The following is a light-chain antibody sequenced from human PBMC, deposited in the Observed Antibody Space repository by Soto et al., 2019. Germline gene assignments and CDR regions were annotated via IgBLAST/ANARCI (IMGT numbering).Light chain of an antibody. CDR2: DAS. CDR3: QQRSNWRQT. J-gene: IGKJ2*01. V-gene: IGKV3-11*01. CDR1: QSVSSY. Sequence: EIVLTQSPATLSLSPGERATLSCRASQSVSSYLAWYQQKPGQAPRLLIYDASNRATGIPARFSGSGSGTDLTLTISSLEPEDFAVYYCQQRSNWRQTFGQGTKLEIK.